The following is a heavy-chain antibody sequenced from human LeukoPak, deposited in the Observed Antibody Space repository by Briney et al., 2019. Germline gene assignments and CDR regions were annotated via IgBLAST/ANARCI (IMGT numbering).Heavy chain of an antibody. D-gene: IGHD3-10*01. J-gene: IGHJ6*03. CDR2: IRYDGSNK. CDR1: GFTFSSYG. Sequence: GGSLRLSCPASGFTFSSYGMHWVRQAPGKGLEWVAFIRYDGSNKYYADSVKGRFTISRDNSKNTLYLQMNSLRAEDTAVYYCAKDPITMVRGVIITYYYYYMDVWGKGTTATVSS. V-gene: IGHV3-30*02. CDR3: AKDPITMVRGVIITYYYYYMDV.